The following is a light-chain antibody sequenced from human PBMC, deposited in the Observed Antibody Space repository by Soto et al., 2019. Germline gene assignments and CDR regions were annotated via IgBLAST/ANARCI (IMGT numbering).Light chain of an antibody. CDR1: QSVNRN. J-gene: IGKJ4*01. Sequence: EIVMTQSPATLSVSPGERATLSCRASQSVNRNLAWYQQKPGQTPRLLIYDASSRATGIPARFSGSGSGTDFTLTISSLQSEDFAVYYCQQYNNWPLTFGGRTNVEIK. V-gene: IGKV3-15*01. CDR2: DAS. CDR3: QQYNNWPLT.